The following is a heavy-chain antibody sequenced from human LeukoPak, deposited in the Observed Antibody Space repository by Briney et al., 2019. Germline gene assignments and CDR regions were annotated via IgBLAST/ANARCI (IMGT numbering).Heavy chain of an antibody. CDR3: ARGVRYCSSTSCYLRIRYYYMDV. D-gene: IGHD2-2*01. CDR1: GGSFSGYY. V-gene: IGHV4-34*01. J-gene: IGHJ6*03. Sequence: PSETLSLTCAVYGGSFSGYYWSWIRQPPGKGLEWIGEINHSGSTNYNPSLKSRVTISVDTSKNQFSLKLSSVTAADTAVYYCARGVRYCSSTSCYLRIRYYYMDVWGQGTLVTVSS. CDR2: INHSGST.